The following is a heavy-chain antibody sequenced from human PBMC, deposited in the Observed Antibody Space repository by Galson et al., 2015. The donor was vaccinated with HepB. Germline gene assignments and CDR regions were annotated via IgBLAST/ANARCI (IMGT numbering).Heavy chain of an antibody. CDR3: ARVLCSGGSRYSVNWFDP. Sequence: SLRLSCAASGFTVSSNYMSWVRQAPGKGLEWVSVIYSGGSTYYADSVKGRFTISRDNSKNTLYLQMNSLRAEDTAVYYCARVLCSGGSRYSVNWFDPWGQGTPVTVSS. J-gene: IGHJ5*02. D-gene: IGHD2-15*01. CDR1: GFTVSSNY. V-gene: IGHV3-53*01. CDR2: IYSGGST.